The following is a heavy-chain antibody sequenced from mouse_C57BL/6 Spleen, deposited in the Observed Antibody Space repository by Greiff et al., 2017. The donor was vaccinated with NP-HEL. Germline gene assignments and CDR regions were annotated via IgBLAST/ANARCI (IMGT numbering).Heavy chain of an antibody. J-gene: IGHJ2*01. V-gene: IGHV1-80*01. CDR1: GYAFSSYW. CDR3: ARSDGYQYYFDY. Sequence: QVQLQQSGAELVKPGASVKISCKASGYAFSSYWMNWVKQRPGKGLEWIGQIYPGDGDTNYNGKFKGKATLTADKSSSTAYMQLRSLTSEDSAVYFCARSDGYQYYFDYWGQGTTLTVSS. D-gene: IGHD2-3*01. CDR2: IYPGDGDT.